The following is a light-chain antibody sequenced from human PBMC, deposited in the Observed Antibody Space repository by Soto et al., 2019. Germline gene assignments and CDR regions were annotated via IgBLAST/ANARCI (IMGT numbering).Light chain of an antibody. CDR3: QQSYRTPPT. Sequence: DIQMTQSPSSLSASVGDRVTITCRASQSISSYLNWYQQKPGKAPKLLIYAASSLQSGVPSRFSSSGDGTDFSLSISSLPPEDFATYYCQQSYRTPPTFGPWTKVDIK. J-gene: IGKJ3*01. CDR1: QSISSY. V-gene: IGKV1-39*01. CDR2: AAS.